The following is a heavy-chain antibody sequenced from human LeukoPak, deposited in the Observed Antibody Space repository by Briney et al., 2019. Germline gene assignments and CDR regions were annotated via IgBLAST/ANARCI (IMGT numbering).Heavy chain of an antibody. CDR3: ASLGGYYYYYYMDV. CDR1: GFTFSSYN. J-gene: IGHJ6*03. CDR2: ISSSSSYI. Sequence: GGSLRLSCAASGFTFSSYNMNWVRQAPGKGLEWVSSISSSSSYIYYADSVKGRFTISRDNAKNSLYLQMISLRAEDTAVYYCASLGGYYYYYYMDVWGKGTTVTISS. V-gene: IGHV3-21*01. D-gene: IGHD3-16*01.